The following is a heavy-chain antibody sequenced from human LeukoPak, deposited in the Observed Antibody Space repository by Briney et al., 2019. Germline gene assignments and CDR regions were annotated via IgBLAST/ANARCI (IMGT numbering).Heavy chain of an antibody. CDR3: ARGGTMVRGTGYYYYGMDV. D-gene: IGHD3-10*01. Sequence: GSSVKVSCKASGGTFSSYAISWVRQAPGQGLEWMGGIIPILGIANYAQKFQGRVTITADKSTSTAYMELSSLRFEDTAVYYCARGGTMVRGTGYYYYGMDVWGQGTTVTVSS. CDR2: IIPILGIA. CDR1: GGTFSSYA. J-gene: IGHJ6*02. V-gene: IGHV1-69*04.